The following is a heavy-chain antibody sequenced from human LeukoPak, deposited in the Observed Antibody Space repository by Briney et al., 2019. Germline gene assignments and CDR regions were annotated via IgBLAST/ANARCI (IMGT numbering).Heavy chain of an antibody. J-gene: IGHJ5*02. CDR2: INWNGGST. V-gene: IGHV3-20*04. Sequence: GGSLRLSCAASGFTFDDYGMSWVRHAPGKGLEWVSGINWNGGSTGYADSVKGRFTISRDNAKNSLYLQMNSLRAEDTALYYCARGYSSGFPQAWGQGTLVTVSS. CDR1: GFTFDDYG. CDR3: ARGYSSGFPQA. D-gene: IGHD6-19*01.